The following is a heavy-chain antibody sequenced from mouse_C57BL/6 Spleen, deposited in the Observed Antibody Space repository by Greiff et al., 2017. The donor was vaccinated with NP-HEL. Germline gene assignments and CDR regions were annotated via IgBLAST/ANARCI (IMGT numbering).Heavy chain of an antibody. CDR2: IYPGSGNT. V-gene: IGHV1-76*01. J-gene: IGHJ4*01. CDR1: GYTFTDYY. CDR3: ARYAHSYAMDY. Sequence: VQLQQSGAELVRPGASVKLSCKASGYTFTDYYINWVKQRPGQGLEWIARIYPGSGNTYYNEKFKGKATLTAEKSSSTAYMQLSSLTSEDSAVYCCARYAHSYAMDYWGQGTSVTVSS.